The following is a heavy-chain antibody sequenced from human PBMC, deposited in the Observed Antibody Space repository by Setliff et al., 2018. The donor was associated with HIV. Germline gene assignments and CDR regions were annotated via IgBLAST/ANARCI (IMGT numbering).Heavy chain of an antibody. CDR1: GGSISGSSYY. CDR2: IYSTGDT. D-gene: IGHD3-22*01. V-gene: IGHV4-39*07. CDR3: ARVRLTMIMMVDYFDQ. Sequence: SETLSLTCNVSGGSISGSSYYWGWLRQPPGKGLEWIGSIYSTGDTNYNPSLKSRVTLSADTSKNQLSLSLTSVTAADTAVYYCARVRLTMIMMVDYFDQWGQGTLVTVSS. J-gene: IGHJ4*02.